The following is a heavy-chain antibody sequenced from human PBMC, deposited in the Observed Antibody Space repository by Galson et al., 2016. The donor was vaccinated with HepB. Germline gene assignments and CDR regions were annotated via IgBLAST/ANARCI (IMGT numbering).Heavy chain of an antibody. CDR2: IDPRDSST. Sequence: QSGAEVKKPGESLRISCKASGYIFTNYWITWVRQMPGKGLEWMGRIDPRDSSTKSSPSFQGHVTISTDKSINTAYLQWGSLKASDTAMYYCARVSPLRHDGSGLSYNSFDPWGQGTQVTVSS. CDR3: ARVSPLRHDGSGLSYNSFDP. V-gene: IGHV5-10-1*01. CDR1: GYIFTNYW. J-gene: IGHJ5*02. D-gene: IGHD3-22*01.